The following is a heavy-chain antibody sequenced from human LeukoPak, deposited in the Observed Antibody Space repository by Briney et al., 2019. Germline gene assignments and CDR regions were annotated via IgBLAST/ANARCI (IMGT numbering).Heavy chain of an antibody. CDR2: INPSGGST. V-gene: IGHV1-46*01. CDR3: ARPHCSSTSCRKSYYYGMDV. CDR1: GYTFTSYY. D-gene: IGHD2-2*01. J-gene: IGHJ6*02. Sequence: ASVKVSCKASGYTFTSYYMHWVRQAPGQGLEWMGIINPSGGSTSYAQKFQGRVTMTRNTSISTAYMELSSLRSEDTAVYYCARPHCSSTSCRKSYYYGMDVWGQGTTVTVSS.